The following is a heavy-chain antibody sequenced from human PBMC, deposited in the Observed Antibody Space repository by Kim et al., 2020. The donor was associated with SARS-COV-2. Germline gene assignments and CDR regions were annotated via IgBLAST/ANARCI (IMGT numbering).Heavy chain of an antibody. CDR2: ISYDGSNK. CDR3: AREGMVVTDYYYYYGMDV. V-gene: IGHV3-30*04. CDR1: GFTFSSYA. D-gene: IGHD2-15*01. Sequence: GGSLRLSCAASGFTFSSYAMHWVRQAPGKGLEWVAVISYDGSNKYYADSVKGRFTISRDNSKNTLYLQMNSLRAEDTAVYYCAREGMVVTDYYYYYGMDV. J-gene: IGHJ6*01.